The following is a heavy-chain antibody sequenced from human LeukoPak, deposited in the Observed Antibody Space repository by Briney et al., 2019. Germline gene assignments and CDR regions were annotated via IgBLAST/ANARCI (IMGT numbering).Heavy chain of an antibody. V-gene: IGHV3-23*01. CDR2: ISGSGGST. D-gene: IGHD5-18*01. CDR3: ASTLLWYFPEN. J-gene: IGHJ4*02. Sequence: GGSLRLSCAAPGFTFSSYAMSWVRQAPGRGLEWVSAISGSGGSTYYADSVKGRFTISRDNSKNTLYLQMNSLRAEDTAVYYCASTLLWYFPENWGQGTLVTVSS. CDR1: GFTFSSYA.